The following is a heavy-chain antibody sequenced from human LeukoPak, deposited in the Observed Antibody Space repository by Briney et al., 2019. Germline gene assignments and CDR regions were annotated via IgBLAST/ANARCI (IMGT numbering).Heavy chain of an antibody. V-gene: IGHV3-21*01. D-gene: IGHD3-22*01. CDR2: ISSSSSYI. J-gene: IGHJ3*02. Sequence: GESLRLSCAASGFTFSSYSMNWVRQAPGKGLEWVSSISSSSSYIYYADSVKGRFTISRDNAKNSLYLQMNSLRAEDTAVYYCARQSEPYYYDSSGFFDIWGQGTMVTVSS. CDR3: ARQSEPYYYDSSGFFDI. CDR1: GFTFSSYS.